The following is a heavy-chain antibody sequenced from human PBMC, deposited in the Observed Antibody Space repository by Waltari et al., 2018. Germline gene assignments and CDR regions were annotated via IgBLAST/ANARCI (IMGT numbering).Heavy chain of an antibody. J-gene: IGHJ4*02. D-gene: IGHD2-2*01. CDR3: AGDRAIGLFFDY. CDR1: VASISVIYW. V-gene: IGHV4-4*02. Sequence: QVQLQESGQGLGKPSGTLSLTCAVSVASISVIYWWSWFRQSPEKGLEWIGQVHHSGKTHYNPSLQSRVAISVDKPKNQFSLNLNSVTAADTAIYYCAGDRAIGLFFDYWGRGTLVTVSS. CDR2: VHHSGKT.